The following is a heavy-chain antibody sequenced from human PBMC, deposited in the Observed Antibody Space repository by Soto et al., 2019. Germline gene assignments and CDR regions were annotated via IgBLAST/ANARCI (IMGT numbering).Heavy chain of an antibody. CDR3: PRPTLAYNSDSSPYSHAFDI. CDR2: IIPIFGSA. J-gene: IGHJ3*02. Sequence: VQSGAGVKRPGSXVRVSXXXXXXXFSSYAXSXXXXXXXXXXXXLGGIIPIFGSANYAQNFQGRVTMTANRSTNTAYTELSSLRPQDTAVYYCPRPTLAYNSDSSPYSHAFDIWGQGTMVTVSS. D-gene: IGHD3-22*01. CDR1: XXXFSSYA. V-gene: IGHV1-69*06.